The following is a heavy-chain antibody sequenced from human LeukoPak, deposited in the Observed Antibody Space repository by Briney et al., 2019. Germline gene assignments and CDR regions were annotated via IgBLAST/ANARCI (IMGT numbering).Heavy chain of an antibody. V-gene: IGHV4-39*07. CDR1: GGSVSSSDYY. CDR2: IYYSGST. CDR3: ARLVGSTSPFDY. J-gene: IGHJ4*02. Sequence: SETLSLTCTVSGGSVSSSDYYWDWMRQPPGKGLEWIGSIYYSGSTYYNPSLKSRVTISVDTSKNQFSLKLSSVTAADTAVYYCARLVGSTSPFDYWGQGTLVAVSS. D-gene: IGHD2-2*01.